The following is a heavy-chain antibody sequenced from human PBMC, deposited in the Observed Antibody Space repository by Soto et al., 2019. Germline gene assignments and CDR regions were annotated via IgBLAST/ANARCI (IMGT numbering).Heavy chain of an antibody. D-gene: IGHD2-15*01. Sequence: SETLSLTCAVSCGSISSRGYSWSWIRQPPGKGLEWIGYIYHSGSTYYNPSLKSRVTISVDRSKNQFSLKLSSVTAADTAVYYCARGYCSGGSCGRNWFDPWGQGTLVTVSS. CDR1: CGSISSRGYS. J-gene: IGHJ5*02. CDR3: ARGYCSGGSCGRNWFDP. V-gene: IGHV4-30-2*01. CDR2: IYHSGST.